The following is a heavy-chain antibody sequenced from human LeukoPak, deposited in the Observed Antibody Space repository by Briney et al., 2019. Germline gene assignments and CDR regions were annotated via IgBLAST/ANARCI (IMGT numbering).Heavy chain of an antibody. CDR3: ARGSCSGGTCPLGYYNWFDP. CDR1: GYTFTSYG. J-gene: IGHJ5*02. D-gene: IGHD2-15*01. CDR2: ISAYNGNT. V-gene: IGHV1-18*01. Sequence: GASVKVSCKASGYTFTSYGISWVRQAPGQGLEWMGWISAYNGNTNYAQKLQGRVTMTTDTSTSTAYMELRSLRSDDTAVYYCARGSCSGGTCPLGYYNWFDPWGQGTLVTVSS.